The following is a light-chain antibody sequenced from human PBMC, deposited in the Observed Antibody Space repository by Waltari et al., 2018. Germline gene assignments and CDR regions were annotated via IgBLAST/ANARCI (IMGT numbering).Light chain of an antibody. J-gene: IGLJ2*01. CDR2: GHS. Sequence: QSVLTQPPSVSGAPGQRVTISCTGSSANLGAGYDVHWYPQLPGTAPKLLIYGHSNRPSGVPDRFSGSKSGTSASLAITGLQAEDEADYYCQSYDSSLSVVFGGGTKLTVL. CDR3: QSYDSSLSVV. V-gene: IGLV1-40*01. CDR1: SANLGAGYD.